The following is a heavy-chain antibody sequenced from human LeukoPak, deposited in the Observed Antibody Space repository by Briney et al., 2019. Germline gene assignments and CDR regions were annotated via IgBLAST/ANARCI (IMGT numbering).Heavy chain of an antibody. CDR2: IYHNGST. Sequence: SETLSLTCAVSGGSISSYYWGWIRQPPGKGLEWIGTIYHNGSTSYNPSLKSRVTISVDTSKNQFSLRLNSVIAADTAIYYCAKITTLDYWGQGTLVTVSS. CDR3: AKITTLDY. V-gene: IGHV4-38-2*01. CDR1: GGSISSYY. J-gene: IGHJ4*02. D-gene: IGHD1-1*01.